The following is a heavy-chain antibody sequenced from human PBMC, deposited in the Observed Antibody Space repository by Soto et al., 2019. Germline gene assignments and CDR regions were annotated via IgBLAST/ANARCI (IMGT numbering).Heavy chain of an antibody. CDR3: ARIPGYYGSQRYTFFDY. J-gene: IGHJ4*02. Sequence: SETLSLTCTVSGDSISTYYWTWIRQPPGQGLEWIGYVYYSGSTNYNPSLKSRVTISKDTSKNQVVLTVTNMDPVDTATYYCARIPGYYGSQRYTFFDYWGPGTLVTVSS. D-gene: IGHD3-10*01. CDR1: GDSISTYY. CDR2: VYYSGST. V-gene: IGHV4-59*01.